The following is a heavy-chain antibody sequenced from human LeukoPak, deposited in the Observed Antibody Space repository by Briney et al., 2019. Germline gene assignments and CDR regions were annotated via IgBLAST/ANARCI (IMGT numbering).Heavy chain of an antibody. D-gene: IGHD3-10*01. V-gene: IGHV3-23*01. J-gene: IGHJ4*02. CDR3: AKTGSRDQGGLDY. CDR2: ISGSGGNT. Sequence: GGSLRLSCAASGFTFSSYAMSWVRQAPGKGLEWVSVISGSGGNTYYADSVKGRFTISRGNSKNRLFLQMNSLRVEDTAVYFCAKTGSRDQGGLDYWGQGTLVTVSS. CDR1: GFTFSSYA.